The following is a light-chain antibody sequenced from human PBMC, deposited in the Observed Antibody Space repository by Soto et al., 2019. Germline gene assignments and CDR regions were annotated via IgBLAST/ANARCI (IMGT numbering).Light chain of an antibody. V-gene: IGLV8-61*01. CDR1: SGSVSTTNY. J-gene: IGLJ2*01. Sequence: QTVVTQEPTFSVSPGGTVTLTCGLDSGSVSTTNYPSWHQQTPGQAPRTLIYSTNTRSSGVPDRFSGSILGNKAALTITGAQADDESDYYCALYMGGGIPIFGGGTKLTVL. CDR3: ALYMGGGIPI. CDR2: STN.